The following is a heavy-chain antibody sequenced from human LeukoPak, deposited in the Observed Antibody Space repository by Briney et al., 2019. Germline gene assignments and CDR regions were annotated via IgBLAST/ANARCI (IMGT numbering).Heavy chain of an antibody. CDR1: GGSVSSGSYY. CDR2: IYYSGST. Sequence: SETLSLTCTVSGGSVSSGSYYWSWIRQPPGKGLEWIGYIYYSGSTNYNPSLKSRVTISVDTSKNQFSLKLSSVTAADTAVYYCATHYDSSGSFYYWGQGTLVTVSS. CDR3: ATHYDSSGSFYY. D-gene: IGHD3-22*01. J-gene: IGHJ4*02. V-gene: IGHV4-61*01.